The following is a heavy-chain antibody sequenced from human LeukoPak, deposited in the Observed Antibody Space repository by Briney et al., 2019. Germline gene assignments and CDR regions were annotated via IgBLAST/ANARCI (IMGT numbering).Heavy chain of an antibody. J-gene: IGHJ4*02. CDR2: ISGSGGST. D-gene: IGHD6-6*01. Sequence: GGSLRLSCAASGFTFSSHGMNWVRQAPGKGLEWVSGISGSGGSTYYTDSVKGRFTVSRDNSKNTLYLQINSLRAEDTAVYYCAKETKYSTSSKGSYFDYWGQGTLVTVSS. CDR3: AKETKYSTSSKGSYFDY. CDR1: GFTFSSHG. V-gene: IGHV3-23*01.